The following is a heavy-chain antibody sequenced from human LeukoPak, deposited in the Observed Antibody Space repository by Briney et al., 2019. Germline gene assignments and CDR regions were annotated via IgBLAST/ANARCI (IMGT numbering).Heavy chain of an antibody. Sequence: GGSLRLSCAASGFTFSSYSMNWVRQAPGKGLEWVSSISSSSSYIYYADSVKGRFTISRDNAKNSLYLQMNSLRAEDTAVYYCAKAHRGYCSSTSCYPFYWGQGTLVTVSS. CDR3: AKAHRGYCSSTSCYPFY. D-gene: IGHD2-2*01. CDR1: GFTFSSYS. J-gene: IGHJ4*02. V-gene: IGHV3-21*01. CDR2: ISSSSSYI.